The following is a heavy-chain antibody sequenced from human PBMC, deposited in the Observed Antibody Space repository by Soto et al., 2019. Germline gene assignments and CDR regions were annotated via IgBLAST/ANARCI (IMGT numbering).Heavy chain of an antibody. J-gene: IGHJ5*02. CDR3: ARHTRNQFDP. Sequence: PSETLSLTCTVSRGSISSGTNYWAWIRQPPGKGLEWIANIYYSGSTFYNPSLKSRVTISLDTSKNQFSLKLRSVTAADTAVYYCARHTRNQFDPWGQGTLVTVSS. CDR1: RGSISSGTNY. V-gene: IGHV4-39*01. CDR2: IYYSGST.